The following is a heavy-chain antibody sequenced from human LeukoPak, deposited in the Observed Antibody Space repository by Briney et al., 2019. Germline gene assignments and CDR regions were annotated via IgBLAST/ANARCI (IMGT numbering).Heavy chain of an antibody. Sequence: PGGSLRLSCAASGFTFSSYGMHWVRQAPGKGLEWVAFIRYDGSNKYYADSVKGRFTISRDNSKNTLYLQMNSLRAEDTAVYYCATLTYYDSSGPDYWGQGTLVTVSS. J-gene: IGHJ4*02. V-gene: IGHV3-30*02. D-gene: IGHD3-22*01. CDR3: ATLTYYDSSGPDY. CDR2: IRYDGSNK. CDR1: GFTFSSYG.